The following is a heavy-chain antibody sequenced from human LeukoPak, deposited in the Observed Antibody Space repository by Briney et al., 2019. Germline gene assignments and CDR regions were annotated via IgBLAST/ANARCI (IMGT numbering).Heavy chain of an antibody. CDR2: IKQDGSEK. CDR1: GFTFSTYW. D-gene: IGHD3-16*01. CDR3: ARGGGLDV. Sequence: PGGYLRLSCAASGFTFSTYWMSWVRQAPGKGLEWVANIKQDGSEKYYVDSVKGRFTISRDNTKSSLYLQMSNLRAEDTAVYFCARGGGLDVWGQGATVTVSS. V-gene: IGHV3-7*03. J-gene: IGHJ6*02.